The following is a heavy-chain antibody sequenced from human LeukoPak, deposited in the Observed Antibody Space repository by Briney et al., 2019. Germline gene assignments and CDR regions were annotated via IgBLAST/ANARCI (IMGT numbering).Heavy chain of an antibody. J-gene: IGHJ4*02. CDR2: IYSGGST. D-gene: IGHD3-10*01. V-gene: IGHV3-66*01. CDR1: GFTVSGNY. Sequence: GGSLRLSCAASGFTVSGNYMSWVRQAPGKGLEWVSDIYSGGSTYYAASVKGRFTISRDNSKNTLYLQLNSLSAEDTAAYYCARDWPGVGWGQGTLVTVSS. CDR3: ARDWPGVG.